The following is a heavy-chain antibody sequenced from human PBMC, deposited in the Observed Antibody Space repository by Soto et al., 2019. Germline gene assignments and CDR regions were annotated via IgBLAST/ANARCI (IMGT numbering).Heavy chain of an antibody. CDR1: GFTFTRFTFNSFA. CDR2: VSGGGGNT. J-gene: IGHJ3*02. Sequence: ELQLLESGGDLVQPGGSLRLSCAASGFTFTRFTFNSFAMNWVRQPPGKGLEWVSAVSGGGGNTYYADSVKGRITGYRDNSKNTLYRQMNGLRAEDTAVYYCAYRLAEDSGCSSVICFLSSFDIWGPGTMVTAS. D-gene: IGHD2-15*01. V-gene: IGHV3-23*01. CDR3: AYRLAEDSGCSSVICFLSSFDI.